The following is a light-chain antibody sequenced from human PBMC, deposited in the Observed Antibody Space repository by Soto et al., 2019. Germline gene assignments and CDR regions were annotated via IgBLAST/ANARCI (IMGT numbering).Light chain of an antibody. J-gene: IGLJ2*01. CDR1: SSNIGAGYD. Sequence: QSVLTQPPSVSGAPGQRVTISCTGSSSNIGAGYDVHWYQQVPGTAPKLLIYGNINRPSGVPDRFSGSKSGTSASLAITGLQADDEAEYYCQSYDSSLVFGGGTKLTVL. CDR3: QSYDSSLV. V-gene: IGLV1-40*01. CDR2: GNI.